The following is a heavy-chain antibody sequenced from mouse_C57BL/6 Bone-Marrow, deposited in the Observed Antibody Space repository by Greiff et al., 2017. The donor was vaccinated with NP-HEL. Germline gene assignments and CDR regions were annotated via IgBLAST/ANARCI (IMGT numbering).Heavy chain of an antibody. V-gene: IGHV10-1*01. Sequence: EVKLMESGGGLVQPKGSLKLSCAASGFSFNTYAMNWVRQAPGKGLEWVARIRSKSNNYATYYADSVKDRFTISRDDSESMLYLQMNNLKTEDTAMYYCVNYGNYAGAMDYWGQGTSVTVSS. CDR3: VNYGNYAGAMDY. J-gene: IGHJ4*01. D-gene: IGHD2-1*01. CDR2: IRSKSNNYAT. CDR1: GFSFNTYA.